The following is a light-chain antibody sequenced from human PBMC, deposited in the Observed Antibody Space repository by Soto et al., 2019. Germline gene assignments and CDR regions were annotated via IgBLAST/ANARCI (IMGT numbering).Light chain of an antibody. Sequence: DIVMTQSPLSLPVTPGEPASISCRSSQSLVHSNGYNYLDWYLQKPGQSPQVLIYMGSNRASGVPGRFSGSGSGTDFTLKISRVEAEDVGVYYCMQTLKSRTFGQGTKVEI. CDR2: MGS. J-gene: IGKJ1*01. CDR3: MQTLKSRT. CDR1: QSLVHSNGYNY. V-gene: IGKV2-28*01.